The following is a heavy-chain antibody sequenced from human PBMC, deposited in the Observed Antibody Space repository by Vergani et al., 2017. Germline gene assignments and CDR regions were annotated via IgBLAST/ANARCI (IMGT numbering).Heavy chain of an antibody. Sequence: QVQLQESGPGLVKPSETLTLTCDVSDSSIMTNPYWGWFRQSPGKGLEWIGCIYHSGDTHYNSSLKSRVSISIVSSSKFSLSLTSVTAADTAIYSCARHSGSGGFFPSSYFYGMDVWGHGTTVTVSS. J-gene: IGHJ6*02. CDR2: IYHSGDT. V-gene: IGHV4-38-2*01. CDR3: ARHSGSGGFFPSSYFYGMDV. CDR1: DSSIMTNPY. D-gene: IGHD3-10*01.